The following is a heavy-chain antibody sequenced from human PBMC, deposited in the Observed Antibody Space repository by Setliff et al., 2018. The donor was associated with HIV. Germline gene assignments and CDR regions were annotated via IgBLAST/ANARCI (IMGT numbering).Heavy chain of an antibody. Sequence: GGSLRLSCAASGFTFSDAWMTWVRQAPGKGLEWVGRIKSKTDGGTTDYAAPVKGRFTFSRDDSKNTLYLQMNGLKTEDTAVYYCATEGYNRPLDYWGQGTLVTVSS. V-gene: IGHV3-15*01. CDR1: GFTFSDAW. CDR3: ATEGYNRPLDY. J-gene: IGHJ4*02. D-gene: IGHD5-12*01. CDR2: IKSKTDGGTT.